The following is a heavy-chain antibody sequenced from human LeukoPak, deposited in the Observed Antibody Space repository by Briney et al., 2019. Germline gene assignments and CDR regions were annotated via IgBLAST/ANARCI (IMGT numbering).Heavy chain of an antibody. CDR2: IYYSGST. CDR1: GGSISSSSHD. CDR3: ARGGDWLFDY. V-gene: IGHV4-39*07. D-gene: IGHD2-21*02. Sequence: PSETLSLTCTASGGSISSSSHDWAWIRQPPGKGLEWIGNIYYSGSTFYNPSLKSRVTISVDKSKNQFSLELNSVTAADTAVYYCARGGDWLFDYWGQGILVTVSS. J-gene: IGHJ4*02.